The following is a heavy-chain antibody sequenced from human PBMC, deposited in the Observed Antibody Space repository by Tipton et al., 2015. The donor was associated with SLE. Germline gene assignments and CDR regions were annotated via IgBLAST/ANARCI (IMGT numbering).Heavy chain of an antibody. Sequence: TLSLTCSVSGGSIRDYPYRWAWIRQPPGKGLEWIGSIYYSGSTYYNPSLKSRVTMSLDTSKNQFSLKLSSVTAADTAVYYCARGSCSGGVCYIDYWGQGTLVTVSS. CDR3: ARGSCSGGVCYIDY. V-gene: IGHV4-39*07. CDR1: GGSIRDYPYR. J-gene: IGHJ4*02. D-gene: IGHD2-8*02. CDR2: IYYSGST.